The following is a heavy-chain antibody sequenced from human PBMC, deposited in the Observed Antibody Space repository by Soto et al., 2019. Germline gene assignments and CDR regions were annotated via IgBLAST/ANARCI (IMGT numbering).Heavy chain of an antibody. J-gene: IGHJ3*02. Sequence: EVQLVESGGGLVQPGGSLRLSCAASGFTFSSYWMSWVRQAPGKGLEWVANIKQDGSEKYYVDSVKGRFTISRDNAKNSLYLQMNSLRAEDTAVYYCAGPTGAHDDAFDIWGQGTMVTVSS. CDR2: IKQDGSEK. CDR3: AGPTGAHDDAFDI. CDR1: GFTFSSYW. V-gene: IGHV3-7*01.